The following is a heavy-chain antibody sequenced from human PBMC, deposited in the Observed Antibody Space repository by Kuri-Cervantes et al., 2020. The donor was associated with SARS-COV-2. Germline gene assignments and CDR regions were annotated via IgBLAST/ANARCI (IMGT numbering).Heavy chain of an antibody. J-gene: IGHJ6*02. Sequence: SLKISCAASGFTFSSYSMNWVRQAPGKGLEWVTFISSDGKNKKCMASGKGRFTISRDDANNSLYLQINILRAEDTGVYYCARDLAAAGMDIWGQGTTVTVSS. V-gene: IGHV3-30*03. CDR1: GFTFSSYS. D-gene: IGHD6-13*01. CDR2: ISSDGKNK. CDR3: ARDLAAAGMDI.